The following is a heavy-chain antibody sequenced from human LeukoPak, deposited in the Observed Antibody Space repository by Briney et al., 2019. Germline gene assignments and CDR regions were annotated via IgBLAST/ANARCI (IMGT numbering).Heavy chain of an antibody. J-gene: IGHJ4*02. CDR3: ARDRRPYGDFIFFDY. D-gene: IGHD4-17*01. CDR1: GGTFSSYA. CDR2: IIPIFGTA. V-gene: IGHV1-69*05. Sequence: GASVKVSSKASGGTFSSYAISWVRQAPGQGLEWMGGIIPIFGTANYAQKFQGRVTITTDESTSTAYMELSSLRSEDTAVYYCARDRRPYGDFIFFDYWGQGTLVTVSS.